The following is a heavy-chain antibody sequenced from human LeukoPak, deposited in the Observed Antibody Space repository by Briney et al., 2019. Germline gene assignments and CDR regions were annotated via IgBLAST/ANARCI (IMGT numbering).Heavy chain of an antibody. CDR1: GYTFTDYY. D-gene: IGHD6-19*01. Sequence: ASVKVSCKSSGYTFTDYYMHWVQQAPGKGLEWMGRVDPGDGETIYAEKFQGRVTITADTSTDTAYMELSSLRSEDTAVYYCATGSDSSGWYDDYWGQGTLVTVSS. CDR2: VDPGDGET. V-gene: IGHV1-69-2*01. J-gene: IGHJ4*02. CDR3: ATGSDSSGWYDDY.